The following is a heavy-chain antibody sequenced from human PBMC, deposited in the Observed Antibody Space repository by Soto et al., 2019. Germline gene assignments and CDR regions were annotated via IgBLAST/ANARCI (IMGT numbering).Heavy chain of an antibody. V-gene: IGHV3-66*01. CDR3: ARGGSLTGTDAFDI. J-gene: IGHJ3*02. CDR1: GFTVSSNY. Sequence: GGSLRLSCAASGFTVSSNYMSWVRQAPGKGLEWVSVIYSGGSTYYADSVKGRFTISRDNSKNTLYLQMNSLRAEDTAVYYCARGGSLTGTDAFDIWGQGTMVTVSS. D-gene: IGHD3-9*01. CDR2: IYSGGST.